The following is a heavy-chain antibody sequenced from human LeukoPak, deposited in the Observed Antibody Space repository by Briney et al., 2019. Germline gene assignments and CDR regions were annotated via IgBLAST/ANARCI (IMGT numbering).Heavy chain of an antibody. CDR3: ARGRDPDY. CDR1: GYTFTNYP. V-gene: IGHV1-3*01. J-gene: IGHJ4*02. Sequence: ASVKVSYKTYGYTFTNYPMHWVRQAPGQGLEWMGWINGVNANTQFSQKFRGRVSITRDTSASTTYMEMNSLRSEDTAVYYCARGRDPDYWGQGTLVTVSS. CDR2: INGVNANT.